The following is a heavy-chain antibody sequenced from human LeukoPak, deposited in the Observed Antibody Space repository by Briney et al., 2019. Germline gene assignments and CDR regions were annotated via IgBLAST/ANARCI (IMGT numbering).Heavy chain of an antibody. Sequence: GSLRLSCAASGFTFSSYGMHWVRQAPGKGLEWVAVIWYDGSNKYYADSVKGRFTISRDNSKNTLYLQMNSLRAEDTAVYYCARVNYYGSGSYYTPYHFDYWGQGTLVTVSS. J-gene: IGHJ4*02. CDR3: ARVNYYGSGSYYTPYHFDY. D-gene: IGHD3-10*01. V-gene: IGHV3-33*01. CDR1: GFTFSSYG. CDR2: IWYDGSNK.